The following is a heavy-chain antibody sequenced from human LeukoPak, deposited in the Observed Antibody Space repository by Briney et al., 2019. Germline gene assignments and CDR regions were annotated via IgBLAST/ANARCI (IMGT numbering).Heavy chain of an antibody. D-gene: IGHD5-18*01. CDR1: GYTFTSYY. CDR2: INPNSGGT. J-gene: IGHJ4*02. Sequence: ASVKVSCKASGYTFTSYYMHWVRQAPGQGLEWMRWINPNSGGTNYAQKFQGRVTMTRDTSISTAYMELSRLRSDDTAVYYCARGDTAMDPFDYWGQGTLVTVSS. V-gene: IGHV1-2*02. CDR3: ARGDTAMDPFDY.